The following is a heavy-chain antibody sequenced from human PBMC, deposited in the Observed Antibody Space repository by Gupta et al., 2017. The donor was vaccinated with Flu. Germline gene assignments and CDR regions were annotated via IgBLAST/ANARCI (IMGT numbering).Heavy chain of an antibody. CDR1: FSSYG. V-gene: IGHV3-33*01. J-gene: IGHJ5*02. CDR2: YDGSDK. D-gene: IGHD4-17*01. CDR3: AREVTTDYDSGDPTSYFFVP. Sequence: FSSYGMHWVRQGRGNGLYWVAYDGSDKSYALSVNDLFTVSRDKSKNTLYLQMTSLRTEATVVSYCAREVTTDYDSGDPTSYFFVPWGQGPLVTVSS.